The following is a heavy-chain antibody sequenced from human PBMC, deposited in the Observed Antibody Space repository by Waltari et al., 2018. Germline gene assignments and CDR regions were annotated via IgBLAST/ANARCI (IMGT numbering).Heavy chain of an antibody. Sequence: VPLQESXPGXXKPSATXSLTXAFSGGSIXPSNWWIWVRQLPGKGLEWIGEIYRDGXSNYNXSLKSRVTMSXDKSKNQLSLELTSVTAXDTAIYYCXRXGHXSGTSSSDAFDXWGQGTXVTVSS. D-gene: IGHD1-26*01. CDR1: GGSIXPSNW. CDR3: XRXGHXSGTSSSDAFDX. J-gene: IGHJ3*02. CDR2: IYRDGXS. V-gene: IGHV4-4*02.